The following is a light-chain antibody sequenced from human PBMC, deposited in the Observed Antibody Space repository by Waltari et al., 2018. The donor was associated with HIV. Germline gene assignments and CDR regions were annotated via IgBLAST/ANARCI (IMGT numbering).Light chain of an antibody. J-gene: IGKJ4*01. CDR3: QQYNTWPLT. CDR1: QSITSN. V-gene: IGKV3-15*01. Sequence: EIVMTQSPASLSVFPGERATLSCRASQSITSNLAWYQQKPGRAPRLLISGASTRATGVPVRFTGSGFGTEFTLTISSLQSEDFAVYYCQQYNTWPLTFGGGTKVEI. CDR2: GAS.